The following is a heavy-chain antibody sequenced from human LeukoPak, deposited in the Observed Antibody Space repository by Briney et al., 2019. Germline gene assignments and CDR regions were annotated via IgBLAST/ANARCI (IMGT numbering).Heavy chain of an antibody. V-gene: IGHV3-48*02. D-gene: IGHD3-22*01. J-gene: IGHJ4*02. CDR1: GVTFSTYS. CDR2: ISRSSSAI. CDR3: AREVVLSTSAWFEY. Sequence: GGSLRLSCEASGVTFSTYSMNWVRQALGKGLEWVSFISRSSSAIYYADSVRGRFTISRDDAKNSLYLQMNSLRDGDTAVYYCAREVVLSTSAWFEYWGQGTLVTVSS.